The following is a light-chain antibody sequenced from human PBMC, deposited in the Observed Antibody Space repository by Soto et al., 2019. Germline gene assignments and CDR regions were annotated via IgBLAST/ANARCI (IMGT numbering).Light chain of an antibody. CDR3: QSYESSLSGFYV. V-gene: IGLV1-40*01. J-gene: IGLJ1*01. CDR1: SSNIGAGYD. CDR2: GNS. Sequence: QSVLTQPPSVSGAPGQMVTISCTGSSSNIGAGYDVHWYQQLPGTAPKLLIYGNSNRPSGVPDRFSGSKSGTSASLAITGLQAEDEADYYCQSYESSLSGFYVFGTGTKVTVL.